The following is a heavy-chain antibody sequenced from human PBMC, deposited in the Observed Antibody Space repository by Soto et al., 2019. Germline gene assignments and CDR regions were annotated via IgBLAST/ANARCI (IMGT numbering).Heavy chain of an antibody. D-gene: IGHD2-15*01. Sequence: SETLSLTCTVSGGSISSSSYYWGWIRQPPGKGLEWIGSIYYSGSTYYNPSLKSRVTISVDTSKNQFSLKLSSVTAADTAVYYCAGGDVAATGYYGMDVWGQGTMVTVSS. J-gene: IGHJ6*02. CDR1: GGSISSSSYY. CDR3: AGGDVAATGYYGMDV. CDR2: IYYSGST. V-gene: IGHV4-39*01.